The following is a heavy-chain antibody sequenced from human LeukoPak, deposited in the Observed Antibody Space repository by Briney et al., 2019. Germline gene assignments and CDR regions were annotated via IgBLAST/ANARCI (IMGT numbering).Heavy chain of an antibody. D-gene: IGHD2-2*02. CDR3: ARAPGSGQLLYLGFDY. CDR2: INHSGST. V-gene: IGHV4-34*01. Sequence: GSLRLSCAASGFTFRSYVMSWVRQPPGKGLEWIGEINHSGSTNYNPSLKSRATISVDTSKNQFSLKLSSVTAADTAVYYCARAPGSGQLLYLGFDYWGQGTLVTVSS. J-gene: IGHJ4*02. CDR1: GFTFRSYV.